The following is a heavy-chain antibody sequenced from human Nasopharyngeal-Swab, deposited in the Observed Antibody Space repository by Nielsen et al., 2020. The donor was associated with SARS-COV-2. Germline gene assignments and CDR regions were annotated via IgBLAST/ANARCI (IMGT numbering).Heavy chain of an antibody. CDR2: ISSSSSYI. V-gene: IGHV3-21*01. CDR3: ARDHAHGYDAFDI. CDR1: GFTFSSYS. D-gene: IGHD2-15*01. J-gene: IGHJ3*02. Sequence: GGSLRLSCAASGFTFSSYSMNWVRQAPGKGLEWVSSISSSSSYIYYADSLKGQFTISRDNAKNSLYLQMNSLKSVDTAVYYCARDHAHGYDAFDIWGQGTMVTVSS.